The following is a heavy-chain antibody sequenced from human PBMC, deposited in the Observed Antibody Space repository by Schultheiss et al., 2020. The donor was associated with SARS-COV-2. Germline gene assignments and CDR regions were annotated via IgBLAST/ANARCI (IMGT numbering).Heavy chain of an antibody. V-gene: IGHV4-38-2*01. J-gene: IGHJ6*03. CDR1: GYSISSGYY. D-gene: IGHD3-10*01. CDR2: INHSGST. Sequence: SETLSLTCAVSGYSISSGYYWGWIRQPPGKGLEWIGEINHSGSTNYNPSLKSRVTMSVDTSKNQFSLKLSSVTAADTAVYYCARVGGYYYGSGSYMDVWGKGTTVTVSS. CDR3: ARVGGYYYGSGSYMDV.